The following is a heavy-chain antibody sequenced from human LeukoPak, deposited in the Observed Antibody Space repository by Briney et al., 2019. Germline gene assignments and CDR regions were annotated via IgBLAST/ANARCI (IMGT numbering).Heavy chain of an antibody. Sequence: GASVKVSCKASGYTFTSYGISWVRQAPGQGLEWMGWISAYNGNTNYAQKLQGRVTMTTDTSTSTAYMELRSLRSDDTAVYYCARRGVAGTYYYYYMDVWGKGTTVTVSS. V-gene: IGHV1-18*01. CDR3: ARRGVAGTYYYYYMDV. CDR1: GYTFTSYG. CDR2: ISAYNGNT. J-gene: IGHJ6*03. D-gene: IGHD6-19*01.